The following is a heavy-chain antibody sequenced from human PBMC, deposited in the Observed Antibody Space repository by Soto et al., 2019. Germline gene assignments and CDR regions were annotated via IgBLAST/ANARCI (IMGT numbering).Heavy chain of an antibody. V-gene: IGHV4-30-4*01. J-gene: IGHJ4*02. CDR3: AREGGESSDGLYYFDS. Sequence: SETLSLTCTVSGGSTSSDNYWSWIRQPPGKGLEWIGHIYYSGNTDYNPSLKSRLAISIDTSKNQFSLKLSSVTAADPAVYFCAREGGESSDGLYYFDSWGQGSLVTVSS. CDR2: IYYSGNT. D-gene: IGHD3-16*01. CDR1: GGSTSSDNY.